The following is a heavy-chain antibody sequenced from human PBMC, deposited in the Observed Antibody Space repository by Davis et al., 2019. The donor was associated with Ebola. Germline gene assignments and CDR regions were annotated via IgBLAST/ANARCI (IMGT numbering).Heavy chain of an antibody. V-gene: IGHV3-21*01. J-gene: IGHJ4*02. Sequence: GESLKISCAASGFTFSSYSMNWVRQAPGKGLEWVSSISSSSSYIYYADSVKGRFTISRDNAKNSLYLQMNSLRAEDTAVYYCARAMRTRGYSYGQYFDYWGQGTLVTVSS. CDR2: ISSSSSYI. CDR3: ARAMRTRGYSYGQYFDY. D-gene: IGHD5-18*01. CDR1: GFTFSSYS.